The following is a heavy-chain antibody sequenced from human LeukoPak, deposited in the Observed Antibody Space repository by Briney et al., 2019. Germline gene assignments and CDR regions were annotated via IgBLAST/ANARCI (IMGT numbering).Heavy chain of an antibody. CDR2: ISWNSGSI. Sequence: GGSLRHSCAASGFTFDDYAMHWVRQAPGKGLGRVSGISWNSGSIGYADSVKGRFTISRDNAKNSLYLQMKSLRAEDMALYYCAKGSSGWYYYFDYWGQGTLVTVSS. D-gene: IGHD6-19*01. CDR1: GFTFDDYA. CDR3: AKGSSGWYYYFDY. J-gene: IGHJ4*02. V-gene: IGHV3-9*03.